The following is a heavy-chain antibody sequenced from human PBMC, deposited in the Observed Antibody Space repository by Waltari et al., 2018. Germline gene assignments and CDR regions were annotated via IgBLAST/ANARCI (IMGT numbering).Heavy chain of an antibody. J-gene: IGHJ4*02. CDR3: ARLYYDSSGYYPGY. Sequence: QVQLQESGPGLVKPSETLSLTCTVSGGSISSYYWSWIRQPPGKGLEWIGYIYYSGSNNYNPSLKRRVTISVDTSKNQFSLKLSSVTAADTAVYYCARLYYDSSGYYPGYWGQGTLVTVSS. CDR2: IYYSGSN. V-gene: IGHV4-59*01. CDR1: GGSISSYY. D-gene: IGHD3-22*01.